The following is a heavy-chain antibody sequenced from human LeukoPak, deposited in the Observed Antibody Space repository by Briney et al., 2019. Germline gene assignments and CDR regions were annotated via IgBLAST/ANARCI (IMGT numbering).Heavy chain of an antibody. CDR3: ARVVSHSSGYYYGEHWFDP. CDR2: ISAYNGNK. D-gene: IGHD3-22*01. V-gene: IGHV1-18*01. J-gene: IGHJ5*02. Sequence: GASVKVSCKASGYTFTSYGISWVRQAPGQGLEWMGWISAYNGNKNYAQKLQGRVTMTTDTSTSTAYMELRSLRSEDTAVYYCARVVSHSSGYYYGEHWFDPWGQGTLVSVSS. CDR1: GYTFTSYG.